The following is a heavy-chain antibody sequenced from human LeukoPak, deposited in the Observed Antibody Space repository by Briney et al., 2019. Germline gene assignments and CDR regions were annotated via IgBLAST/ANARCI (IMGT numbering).Heavy chain of an antibody. CDR3: ARAVSRAAAIRDEYFQH. V-gene: IGHV4-59*01. D-gene: IGHD2-2*02. CDR1: GGSISSYY. CDR2: IYYSGST. J-gene: IGHJ1*01. Sequence: SETLSLTCTVSGGSISSYYWSWIRQPPGKGLEWIGYIYYSGSTNYNPSLKSRVTISVDTSKNQFSLKLSSVTAADTAVYYCARAVSRAAAIRDEYFQHWGQGTLVTVSS.